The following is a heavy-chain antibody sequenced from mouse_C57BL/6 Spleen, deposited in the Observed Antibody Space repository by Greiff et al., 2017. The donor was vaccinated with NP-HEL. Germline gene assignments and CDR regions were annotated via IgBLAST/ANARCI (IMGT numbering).Heavy chain of an antibody. CDR2: INPYNGGT. CDR3: ARYDGYYNYYAMDY. Sequence: EVQLQQSGPVLVKPGASVKMSCKASGYTFTDYYMNWVKQSHGKSLEWIGVINPYNGGTSYNQKFKGKATLTVDKSSSTAYMELNSLTSEDSAVYYGARYDGYYNYYAMDYWGQGTSVTVSS. CDR1: GYTFTDYY. V-gene: IGHV1-19*01. J-gene: IGHJ4*01. D-gene: IGHD2-3*01.